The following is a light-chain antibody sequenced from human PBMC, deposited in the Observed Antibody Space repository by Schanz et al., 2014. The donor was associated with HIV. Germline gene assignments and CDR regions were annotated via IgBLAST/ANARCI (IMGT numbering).Light chain of an antibody. CDR2: SAS. V-gene: IGKV3-15*01. CDR3: QQYGSSPGT. J-gene: IGKJ1*01. Sequence: TVMTQSPATLSVSPGERATLSCTASQSVSNNLAWYQQKLGQAPRLLIYSASTRVTGVPARFSGSGSGTEFTLTISRLEPEDFAVYYCQQYGSSPGTFGQGTKVEIK. CDR1: QSVSNN.